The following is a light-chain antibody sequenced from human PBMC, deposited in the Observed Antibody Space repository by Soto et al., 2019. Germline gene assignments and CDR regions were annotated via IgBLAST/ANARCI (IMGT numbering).Light chain of an antibody. CDR3: HYYDDSPPFP. CDR1: QSVSSRF. Sequence: EIVLTQSPGTMSLSPGERATFSCRASQSVSSRFLAWYQQKPGQAPRLLIYGASSRATGIPDRFSGSGSGTDFTLTISRLEPEDFAVYYCHYYDDSPPFPFGPGTKLDIK. CDR2: GAS. J-gene: IGKJ3*01. V-gene: IGKV3-20*01.